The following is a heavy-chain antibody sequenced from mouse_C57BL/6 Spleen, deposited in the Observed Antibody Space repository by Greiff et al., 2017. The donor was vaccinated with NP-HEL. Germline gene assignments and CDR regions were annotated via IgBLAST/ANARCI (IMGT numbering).Heavy chain of an antibody. CDR2: ISSGGDYI. V-gene: IGHV5-9-1*02. Sequence: EVKLVESGEGLVKPGGSLKLSCAASGFTFSSYAMSWVRQTPEKRLEWVAYISSGGDYIYYADTVKGRFTISRDNARNTLYLQMSSLKSEDTAMYYCTRDRTTVVVQDWYFDVWGTGTTVTVSS. D-gene: IGHD1-1*01. J-gene: IGHJ1*03. CDR1: GFTFSSYA. CDR3: TRDRTTVVVQDWYFDV.